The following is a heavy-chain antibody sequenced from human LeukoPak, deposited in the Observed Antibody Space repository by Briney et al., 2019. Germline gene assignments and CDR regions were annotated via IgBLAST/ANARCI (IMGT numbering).Heavy chain of an antibody. J-gene: IGHJ5*02. V-gene: IGHV3-30*02. CDR3: ASAITGT. D-gene: IGHD1-20*01. CDR2: IRYDGNNK. Sequence: PGGSLRLSCAASGFTFSNYWMHWVRQAPGKGLEWVTFIRYDGNNKYYADSVKGRFTISRDNSKNTLYLQMNSLRPEDTAVYYCASAITGTWGQGTLVTVSS. CDR1: GFTFSNYW.